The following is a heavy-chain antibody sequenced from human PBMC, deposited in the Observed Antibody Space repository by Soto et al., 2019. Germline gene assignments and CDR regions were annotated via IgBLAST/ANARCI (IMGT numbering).Heavy chain of an antibody. V-gene: IGHV3-48*02. CDR1: GFTFSSYS. CDR2: ITSSRTTV. J-gene: IGHJ4*02. Sequence: EVHLEESGGGLVQPGGSLRLSCAASGFTFSSYSLNWVRQAPGKGLEWVSYITSSRTTVYYADSVRGRFTISRDNAKNSLYLQMNSLRDDDTAVYYCARGSSNWAYYFDFWGQGSLVTVSS. D-gene: IGHD6-13*01. CDR3: ARGSSNWAYYFDF.